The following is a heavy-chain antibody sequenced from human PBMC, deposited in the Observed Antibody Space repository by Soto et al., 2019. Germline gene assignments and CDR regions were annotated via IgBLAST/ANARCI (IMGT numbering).Heavy chain of an antibody. D-gene: IGHD1-20*01. V-gene: IGHV4-31*03. CDR1: GGSISSVGYY. CDR2: IYYSGST. Sequence: PSETLSLTCTVSGGSISSVGYYWSWIRQHPGKGLEWIGYIYYSGSTYYNPSLKSRVTISVDTSKNQFSLKLSSVTAADTAVYYCARGGKSITGTRPFDXWGQGTLVTVSX. J-gene: IGHJ4*02. CDR3: ARGGKSITGTRPFDX.